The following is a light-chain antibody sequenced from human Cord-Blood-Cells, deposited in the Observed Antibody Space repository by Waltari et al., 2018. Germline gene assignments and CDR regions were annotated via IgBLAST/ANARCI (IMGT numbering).Light chain of an antibody. CDR2: EVS. V-gene: IGLV2-18*02. J-gene: IGLJ2*01. Sequence: QSALTQPPSVSGSPGQSVTISCTGTRSAVGSYNRVSWYQQPPGTAPKLMIYEVSNRPSGVPDRFSGSKSGNTASLTISGLQAEDEADYYCSSYTSSSTLVFGGGTKLTVL. CDR1: RSAVGSYNR. CDR3: SSYTSSSTLV.